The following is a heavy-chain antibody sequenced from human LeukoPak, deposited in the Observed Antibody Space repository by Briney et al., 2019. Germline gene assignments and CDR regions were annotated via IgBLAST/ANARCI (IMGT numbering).Heavy chain of an antibody. V-gene: IGHV1-24*01. CDR1: GYTLTELS. CDR2: FDPEDGET. D-gene: IGHD2-15*01. J-gene: IGHJ5*02. CDR3: ATERYCSGGSCYGGGWFDP. Sequence: ASVKVSCKVSGYTLTELSMHWVRQAPGKGLEWMGGFDPEDGETIYAQKFQGRVTMTEDTSTDTAYMELSSLRSEDTAVYYCATERYCSGGSCYGGGWFDPWGQGTLVTVSS.